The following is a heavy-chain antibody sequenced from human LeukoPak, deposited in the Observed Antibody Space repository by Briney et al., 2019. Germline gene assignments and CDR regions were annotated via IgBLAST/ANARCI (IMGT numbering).Heavy chain of an antibody. D-gene: IGHD3-22*01. CDR2: MNPNSGDT. CDR1: GYTFTSYY. Sequence: ASVKVSCKASGYTFTSYYMHWVRQATGQGLEWMGWMNPNSGDTGYAQKFQGRLTMTRDTSITTAFMELSSLRSEDTAVYYCARGFMDYDSDDYAFSYYWGQGTLVTVSS. J-gene: IGHJ4*02. CDR3: ARGFMDYDSDDYAFSYY. V-gene: IGHV1-8*02.